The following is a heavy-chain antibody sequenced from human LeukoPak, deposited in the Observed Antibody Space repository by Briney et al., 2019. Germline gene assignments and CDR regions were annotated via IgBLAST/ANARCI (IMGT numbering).Heavy chain of an antibody. J-gene: IGHJ4*02. CDR3: AKYGQGGWYPLFDY. D-gene: IGHD6-19*01. V-gene: IGHV3-30*18. Sequence: GGSLRLSCAASGFTFSSYGMHWVRQAPGKGLEWVAIISCDGSNKYYADSVKGRFTISRDNSKNTLYLQMNSLRAEDTAVYYCAKYGQGGWYPLFDYWGQGTLVTVSS. CDR1: GFTFSSYG. CDR2: ISCDGSNK.